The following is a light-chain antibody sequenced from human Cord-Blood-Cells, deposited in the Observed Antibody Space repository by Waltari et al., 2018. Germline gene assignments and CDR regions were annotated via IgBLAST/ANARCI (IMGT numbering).Light chain of an antibody. CDR2: EVS. J-gene: IGLJ2*01. CDR1: SSDVGGYNY. CDR3: SSYTSSSTLV. Sequence: QSALPQPASVCGSPGQPITISCTGTSSDVGGYNYVFWYQQHPGKAPKLMIYEVSNRPSGVSNRFSGSKSGNTASLTISGLQAEDEADYYCSSYTSSSTLVFGGGTKLTVL. V-gene: IGLV2-14*01.